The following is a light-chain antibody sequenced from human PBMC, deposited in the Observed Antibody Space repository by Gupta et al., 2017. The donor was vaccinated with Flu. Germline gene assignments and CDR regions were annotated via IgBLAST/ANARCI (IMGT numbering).Light chain of an antibody. J-gene: IGKJ1*01. Sequence: EIVLTQSPVTLSLSPGERATLSCRASQSVTNGYLAWYQHKPGQAPRLLIYTTSNRGTGIPDRFSGSASATDSTLTISILDPEDFAVYYCQQECDSPWTFGQGTKVEIK. CDR2: TTS. CDR3: QQECDSPWT. CDR1: QSVTNGY. V-gene: IGKV3-20*01.